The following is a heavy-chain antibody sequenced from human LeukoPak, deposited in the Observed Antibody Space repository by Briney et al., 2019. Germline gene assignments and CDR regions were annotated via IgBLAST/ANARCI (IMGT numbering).Heavy chain of an antibody. Sequence: PGGSLRLSCAASGFTFSDYYMSWIRQAPETGLEWLSYTSPSGGTIYYTDSVKGRFTMSRDNAQNALYLEMNSLRAEDTAVYYCARSLTTVTTDYYGMDVWGQGTTVTVSS. CDR2: TSPSGGTI. D-gene: IGHD4-17*01. CDR3: ARSLTTVTTDYYGMDV. CDR1: GFTFSDYY. J-gene: IGHJ6*02. V-gene: IGHV3-11*04.